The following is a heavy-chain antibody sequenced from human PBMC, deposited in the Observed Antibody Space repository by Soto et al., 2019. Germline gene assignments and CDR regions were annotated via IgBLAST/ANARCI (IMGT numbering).Heavy chain of an antibody. CDR3: ARGGDVLRYFDWLFGLDY. CDR1: GYTFTGYY. Sequence: ASVKVSCKASGYTFTGYYMHWVRQAPGQGLEWMGWINPNSGGTNYAQKFQGWVTMTRDTSISTAYMELSRLRSDDTAVYYCARGGDVLRYFDWLFGLDYWGQATLVTVSS. J-gene: IGHJ4*02. CDR2: INPNSGGT. D-gene: IGHD3-9*01. V-gene: IGHV1-2*04.